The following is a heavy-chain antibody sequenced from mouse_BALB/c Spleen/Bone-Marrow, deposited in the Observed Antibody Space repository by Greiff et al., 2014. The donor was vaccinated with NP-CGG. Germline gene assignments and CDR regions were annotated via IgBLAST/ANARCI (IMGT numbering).Heavy chain of an antibody. CDR2: IYPGDGDT. D-gene: IGHD2-1*01. V-gene: IGHV1-87*01. CDR3: ASPYGNYDAMDY. J-gene: IGHJ4*01. CDR1: GYTFTSYW. Sequence: VQLVESGAELARPGASVKLSCKASGYTFTSYWMQWVKQRPGQSLEWIGAIYPGDGDTRYTQKFRGKATLTADKSSNTAYMQLSSLTSEDSAVYFCASPYGNYDAMDYWGQGTSVTVSS.